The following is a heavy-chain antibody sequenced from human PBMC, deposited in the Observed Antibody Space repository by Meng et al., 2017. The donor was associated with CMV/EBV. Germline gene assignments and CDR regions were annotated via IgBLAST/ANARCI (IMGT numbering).Heavy chain of an antibody. J-gene: IGHJ4*02. CDR1: GFTFSSYS. CDR2: ISSSSSYI. CDR3: ASLGGDIAVAGLGGDY. D-gene: IGHD6-19*01. V-gene: IGHV3-21*04. Sequence: GESLKISCAASGFTFSSYSMNWVRQAPGKGLEWVSSISSSSSYIYYADSVKGRFTISRDNAKNSLYLQMNSLRAEDTAVYYCASLGGDIAVAGLGGDYWGQGTLVTVSS.